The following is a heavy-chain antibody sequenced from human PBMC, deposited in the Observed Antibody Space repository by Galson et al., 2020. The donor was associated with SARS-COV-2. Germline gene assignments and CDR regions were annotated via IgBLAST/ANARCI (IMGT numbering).Heavy chain of an antibody. CDR3: ARDSGIVVPVAIDH. V-gene: IGHV3-74*01. CDR2: INGDGTST. CDR1: GFTFSSYW. Sequence: TGGSLRLSCAVSGFTFSSYWMHWVRQAPGKGLVWVSRINGDGTSTRYADSVKGRFTISRDNAKNTLYLQMNSLRAEDTAVYYCARDSGIVVPVAIDHWGQGTLVTVSS. D-gene: IGHD2-2*01. J-gene: IGHJ5*02.